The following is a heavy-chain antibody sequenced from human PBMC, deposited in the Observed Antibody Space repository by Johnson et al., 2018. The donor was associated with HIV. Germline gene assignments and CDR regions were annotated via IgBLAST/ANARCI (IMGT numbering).Heavy chain of an antibody. CDR1: GFTFDDYA. CDR2: ISWNSGSL. D-gene: IGHD6-13*01. J-gene: IGHJ3*02. V-gene: IGHV3-9*01. Sequence: VQLVESGGGLVQPGRSLRLSCAASGFTFDDYAMHWVRPAPGKGLEWVSGISWNSGSLGYADSVKGRFPISRDNAKTSLYLQMNSLRAEDTALYYCAKDITWAAAGTNAFDIWGQGTMVTVSS. CDR3: AKDITWAAAGTNAFDI.